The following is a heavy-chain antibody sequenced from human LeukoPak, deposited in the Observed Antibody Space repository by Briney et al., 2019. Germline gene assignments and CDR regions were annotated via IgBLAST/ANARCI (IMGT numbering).Heavy chain of an antibody. J-gene: IGHJ5*02. Sequence: GGSLRLSCAASGFTFSSYGMHWVRQAPGKGLEWVAVISYDGSNKYYADSVKGRFTISRDNSKNTLYLQMNSLRAEDTAVYYCAKEDYGGWFDPWGQGTLVTVSS. V-gene: IGHV3-30*18. CDR1: GFTFSSYG. CDR2: ISYDGSNK. D-gene: IGHD4-23*01. CDR3: AKEDYGGWFDP.